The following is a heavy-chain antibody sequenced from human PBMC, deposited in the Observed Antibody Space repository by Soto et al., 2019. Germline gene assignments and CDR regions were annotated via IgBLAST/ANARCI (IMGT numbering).Heavy chain of an antibody. J-gene: IGHJ6*03. D-gene: IGHD2-2*01. CDR2: ISDDHGNT. CDR3: AGDDVPSVPAGLYYYYSVGV. V-gene: IGHV1-18*01. CDR1: GYTFTSYG. Sequence: QVQLVQSGAEVKKPGASVKVSCKASGYTFTSYGITWVRQAPGQGLEWMGWISDDHGNTTYAQKLQGRGTMTTDTSTSTAYLGLRSLRSDDTAVYYCAGDDVPSVPAGLYYYYSVGVWGKGTTVTVCS.